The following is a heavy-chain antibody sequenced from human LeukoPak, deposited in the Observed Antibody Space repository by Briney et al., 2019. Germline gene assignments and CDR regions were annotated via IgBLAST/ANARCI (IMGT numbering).Heavy chain of an antibody. D-gene: IGHD4-23*01. V-gene: IGHV4-39*02. Sequence: SETLSLTCAVSGDSMTSNNWWSWIRQPPGKGLEWIGSIYYSGSTYYNPSLKSRVTISVDTSKNQFSLKLSSVTAADTAVYYCARDVVEVTPYHYYYYGMDVWGQGTTVTVSS. CDR2: IYYSGST. CDR1: GDSMTSNNW. CDR3: ARDVVEVTPYHYYYYGMDV. J-gene: IGHJ6*02.